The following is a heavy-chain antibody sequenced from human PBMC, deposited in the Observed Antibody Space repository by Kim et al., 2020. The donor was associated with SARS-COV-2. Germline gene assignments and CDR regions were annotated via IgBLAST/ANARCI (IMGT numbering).Heavy chain of an antibody. V-gene: IGHV1-3*01. CDR3: ARGSGWAFDY. Sequence: DDTKYSQKCRGRVTITRDTTASTAYMELSSLRSEDTAVYYCARGSGWAFDYWGQGTLVTVAS. CDR2: DDT. J-gene: IGHJ4*02. D-gene: IGHD6-19*01.